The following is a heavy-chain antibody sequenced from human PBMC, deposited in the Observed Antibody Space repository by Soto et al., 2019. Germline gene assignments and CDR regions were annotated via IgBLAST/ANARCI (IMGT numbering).Heavy chain of an antibody. CDR3: ARDVRSSGWPLNWCDP. V-gene: IGHV4-59*01. CDR1: GGSISSYY. J-gene: IGHJ5*02. D-gene: IGHD6-19*01. Sequence: QVQLQESGPGLVKPSETLSLTCTVSGGSISSYYWSWIRQPPGKGLEWIGYIYYSGSTNYNPSLKSRVPISVETSKNQVSLKLSSVTAADTAVYYCARDVRSSGWPLNWCDPWGQGTLVTVSS. CDR2: IYYSGST.